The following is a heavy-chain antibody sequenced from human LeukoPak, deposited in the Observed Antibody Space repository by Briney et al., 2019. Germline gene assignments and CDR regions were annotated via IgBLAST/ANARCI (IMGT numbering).Heavy chain of an antibody. D-gene: IGHD5-12*01. J-gene: IGHJ3*02. Sequence: QPGGSLRLSCAASGFTFSSYEMNWIRQAPGKGLEWVSYISTSGSTIYYADSVKGRFTISRDNAKNSLYLQMNSLRAEDTAVYYCARDINGAIVATSRGAFDIWGQGTMVTVSS. CDR2: ISTSGSTI. V-gene: IGHV3-48*03. CDR3: ARDINGAIVATSRGAFDI. CDR1: GFTFSSYE.